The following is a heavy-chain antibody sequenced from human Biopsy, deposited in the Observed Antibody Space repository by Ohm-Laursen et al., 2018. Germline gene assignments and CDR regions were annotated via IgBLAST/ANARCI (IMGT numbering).Heavy chain of an antibody. Sequence: LSLTCTVSGGPIDSYYWSWIRQPAGKGLEWIGHTYKGGNTNHNPSLKSRVSMSVDTSKNRLSLTLRSVTAADTAVYYCARDLPSSYYYAMDVWGQGTTVTVSS. CDR1: GGPIDSYY. CDR2: TYKGGNT. CDR3: ARDLPSSYYYAMDV. J-gene: IGHJ6*02. V-gene: IGHV4-4*07.